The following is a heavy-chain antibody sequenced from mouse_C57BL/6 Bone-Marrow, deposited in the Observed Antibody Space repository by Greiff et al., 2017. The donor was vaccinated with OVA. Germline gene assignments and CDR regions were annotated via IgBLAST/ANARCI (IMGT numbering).Heavy chain of an antibody. V-gene: IGHV1-63*01. CDR2: IYPGGGYT. Sequence: QVQLQQSGAELVRPGTSVKMSCKASGYTFTNYWIGWAKQRPGHGLEWIGDIYPGGGYTNYNEKFKGKATLTADKYSSTAYMQFSSLTSEDSAIYYCARTGDGYYWYFDVWGTGTAITVSS. CDR3: ARTGDGYYWYFDV. J-gene: IGHJ1*03. CDR1: GYTFTNYW. D-gene: IGHD2-3*01.